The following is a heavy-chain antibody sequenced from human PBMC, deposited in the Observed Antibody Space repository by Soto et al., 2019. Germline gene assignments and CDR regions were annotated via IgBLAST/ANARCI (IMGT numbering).Heavy chain of an antibody. V-gene: IGHV3-53*01. CDR1: GFTVSTNY. Sequence: VQLVESGGGLIQPGGSLRLSCAASGFTVSTNYMSWVRQAPGKGLEWVSVIYSGGTTYFADSVKGRFTISRDNSKNTLYLQMSSLRAEDTAVYFCARAASYYGLDVWGQGNTVTVSS. CDR3: ARAASYYGLDV. J-gene: IGHJ6*02. CDR2: IYSGGTT.